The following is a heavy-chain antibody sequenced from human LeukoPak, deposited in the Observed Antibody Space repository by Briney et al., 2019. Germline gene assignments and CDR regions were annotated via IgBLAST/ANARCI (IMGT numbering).Heavy chain of an antibody. CDR3: ARGSWRLRSWDYFDY. V-gene: IGHV3-33*01. CDR2: IWYDGSNR. J-gene: IGHJ4*02. D-gene: IGHD6-25*01. CDR1: GFTFSSFG. Sequence: PGRSLRLSCAASGFTFSSFGMHWVRQAPGKGLEWVAVIWYDGSNRYYADSVKGRFTISRDNSKSTLYLQMSSLSAEDTAVYYCARGSWRLRSWDYFDYWGQGTLVTVSS.